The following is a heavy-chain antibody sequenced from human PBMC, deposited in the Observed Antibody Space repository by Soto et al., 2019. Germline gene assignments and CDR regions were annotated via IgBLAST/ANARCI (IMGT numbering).Heavy chain of an antibody. Sequence: RLRETLSLTCTVSGGSISSYYWSWIRQPPGKGLEWIGYIYYSGSTNYNPSLKSRVTISVDTSKNQFSLKLSSVTAADTAVYYCARAYKDDFWSGYSNWFDPWGQGTLVTVSS. D-gene: IGHD3-3*01. V-gene: IGHV4-59*01. CDR1: GGSISSYY. CDR2: IYYSGST. CDR3: ARAYKDDFWSGYSNWFDP. J-gene: IGHJ5*02.